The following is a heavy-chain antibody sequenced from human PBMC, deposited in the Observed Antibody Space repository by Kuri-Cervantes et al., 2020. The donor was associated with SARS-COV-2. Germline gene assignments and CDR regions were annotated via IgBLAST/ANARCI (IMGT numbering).Heavy chain of an antibody. CDR3: AKDASTGYILTGHVVDY. CDR1: GFTFSGHW. D-gene: IGHD3-9*01. V-gene: IGHV3-74*01. Sequence: GGSLRLSCAASGFTFSGHWIHWVRQAPGKGLVWVSRINPDGSYTNNADSVKGRFTISRDNSKNTLYLQMNSLRAEDTAVYYCAKDASTGYILTGHVVDYWGQGTLVTVSS. J-gene: IGHJ4*02. CDR2: INPDGSYT.